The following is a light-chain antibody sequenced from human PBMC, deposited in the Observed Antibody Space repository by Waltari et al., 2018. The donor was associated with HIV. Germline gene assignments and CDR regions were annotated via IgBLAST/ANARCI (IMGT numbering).Light chain of an antibody. Sequence: QSVLSQPPSASGTPGQTTSISCSGDISNIGNRFVFWYQQRPGMAPRLLIYRNDQRPSGVPDRFSGSKSDTSASLAISGLRFEDEADYHCSTWDDSLSHWVFGGGTKLTVL. V-gene: IGLV1-47*01. CDR3: STWDDSLSHWV. J-gene: IGLJ3*02. CDR2: RND. CDR1: ISNIGNRF.